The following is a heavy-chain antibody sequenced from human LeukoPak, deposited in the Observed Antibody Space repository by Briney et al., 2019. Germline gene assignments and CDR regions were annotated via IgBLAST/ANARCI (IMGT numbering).Heavy chain of an antibody. CDR1: GFTLDNYA. Sequence: GGSLRLSCAASGFTLDNYAIHWVRQAPGKGLEWVSLISGDGGSTYYADSMKGRFTISRDNSKNSLYLQMNSLRNEDTALYYCARDSQEFFLHGGQGTLVTVSS. V-gene: IGHV3-43*02. CDR3: ARDSQEFFLH. CDR2: ISGDGGST. J-gene: IGHJ1*01.